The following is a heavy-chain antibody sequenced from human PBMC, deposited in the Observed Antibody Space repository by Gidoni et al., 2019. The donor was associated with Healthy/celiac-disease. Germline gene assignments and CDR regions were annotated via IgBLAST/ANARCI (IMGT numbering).Heavy chain of an antibody. V-gene: IGHV5-51*01. Sequence: EVQLVQSGAEVKKLGATRKISRKGSGYSFTSYWIGWVRQMPGKGLGWMGVIYPGDSDNRYSPSFQGQVTISADKTISTAYLQWSSLKASDTAMYYCARSRYCSGGSCYPIDYWGQGTLVTVSS. CDR3: ARSRYCSGGSCYPIDY. D-gene: IGHD2-15*01. CDR2: IYPGDSDN. J-gene: IGHJ4*02. CDR1: GYSFTSYW.